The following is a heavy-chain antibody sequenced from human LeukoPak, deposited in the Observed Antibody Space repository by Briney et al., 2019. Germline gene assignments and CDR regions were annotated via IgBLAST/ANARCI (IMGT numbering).Heavy chain of an antibody. CDR1: GDSISNTGYY. J-gene: IGHJ5*02. D-gene: IGHD3-10*01. CDR2: IHYSGST. CDR3: AREWFGELGNWFDP. V-gene: IGHV4-39*07. Sequence: KPSETLSLTCSVSGDSISNTGYYWGCIRQPPGKGLEWIGNIHYSGSTYYNPSLKSRVTISVDTSKNQFSLRLSSVTAADTAVYYCAREWFGELGNWFDPWGQGTLVTVSS.